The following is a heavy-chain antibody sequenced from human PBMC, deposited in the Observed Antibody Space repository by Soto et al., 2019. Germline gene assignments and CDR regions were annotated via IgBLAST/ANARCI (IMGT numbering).Heavy chain of an antibody. J-gene: IGHJ4*02. CDR3: VRDSHGDY. V-gene: IGHV3-74*01. CDR2: IDGDGSTDGITT. CDR1: GYTMNRYW. Sequence: EVQLVESGGGLVQPGGSLRISCAASGYTMNRYWMHWVRQAPGKGLVWASRIDGDGSTDGITTNYADSVKGRFTISRDNAKNTLYLQMNSLRAEDTAVYYCVRDSHGDYWGQGTLVTVSS.